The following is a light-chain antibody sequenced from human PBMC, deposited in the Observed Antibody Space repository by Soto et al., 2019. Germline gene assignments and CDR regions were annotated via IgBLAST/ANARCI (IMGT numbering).Light chain of an antibody. CDR2: GVS. CDR1: QSISSNK. V-gene: IGKV3-20*01. Sequence: EVVMTQSPATLSVSPGESATLSCRASQSISSNKLAWYQQKPGQAPRLLLFGVSSRATGIPDRFSGSGSGTDFTLTISRLEPEDFAVYYCQQYGSSPRTFGQGTKVDIK. CDR3: QQYGSSPRT. J-gene: IGKJ1*01.